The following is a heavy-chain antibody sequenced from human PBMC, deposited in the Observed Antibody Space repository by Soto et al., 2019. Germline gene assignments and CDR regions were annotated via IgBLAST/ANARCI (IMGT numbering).Heavy chain of an antibody. CDR2: IYYSGST. D-gene: IGHD1-20*01. J-gene: IGHJ6*02. Sequence: PSETLSLTCTVSGGSISSYYWSWIRQPPGKGLEWIGYIYYSGSTNYNPSLKSRVTISVDTSKNQFSLKLSSVTAADTAVYYCARHVEDNNSAAAIDIWGQGTTVTVSS. CDR1: GGSISSYY. V-gene: IGHV4-59*08. CDR3: ARHVEDNNSAAAIDI.